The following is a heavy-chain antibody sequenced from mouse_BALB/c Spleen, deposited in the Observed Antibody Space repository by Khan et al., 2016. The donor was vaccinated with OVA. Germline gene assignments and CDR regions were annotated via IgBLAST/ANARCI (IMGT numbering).Heavy chain of an antibody. Sequence: EVQLQESGPGLVKPSQSLSLTCTVTGYSITSNYAWNRIRQFPGNKLEWMGYISYSGSTSYKPFLKSRISITRDTSKNQFFLQLNSVTTEDTATYDCARGNYYGYAMDYWGQGTSVTVSS. D-gene: IGHD1-1*01. CDR3: ARGNYYGYAMDY. CDR1: GYSITSNYA. CDR2: ISYSGST. V-gene: IGHV3-2*02. J-gene: IGHJ4*01.